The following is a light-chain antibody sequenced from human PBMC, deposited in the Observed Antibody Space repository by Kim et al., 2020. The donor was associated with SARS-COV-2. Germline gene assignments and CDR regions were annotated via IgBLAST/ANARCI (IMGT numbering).Light chain of an antibody. CDR2: KAS. Sequence: DIQMTHSPSTLSASVGDRVTITCRASQSISSWLAWYQQKPGKAPKLLMYKASSLETGVPSRFSGSESGTEFTLTISSLQPDDFATYYCQHYNSYPWTFGQGTKVDIK. J-gene: IGKJ1*01. CDR1: QSISSW. V-gene: IGKV1-5*03. CDR3: QHYNSYPWT.